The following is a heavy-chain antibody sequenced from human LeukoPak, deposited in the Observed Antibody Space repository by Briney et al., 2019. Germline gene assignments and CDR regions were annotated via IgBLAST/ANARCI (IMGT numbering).Heavy chain of an antibody. J-gene: IGHJ4*02. CDR2: ISSSGSTI. Sequence: GGSLRLSCAASGFTLGDYYMSWIRQAPGKGLEWASYISSSGSTIYYADSVKGRFTISRDNAKNSLYLQMNSLRAEDTAVYYCARWVPGQRYPHFDYWGQGTLVTVSS. CDR1: GFTLGDYY. D-gene: IGHD1-1*01. CDR3: ARWVPGQRYPHFDY. V-gene: IGHV3-11*01.